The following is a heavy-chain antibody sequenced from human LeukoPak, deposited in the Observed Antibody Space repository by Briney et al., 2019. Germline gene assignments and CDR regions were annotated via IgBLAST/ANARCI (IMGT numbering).Heavy chain of an antibody. CDR2: ISSSSSTI. CDR1: GFTFSSYS. V-gene: IGHV3-48*01. Sequence: GGSLRLSCPASGFTFSSYSMNWVPKAPGKGLERVSYISSSSSTIYHADSVKGRFTISRDNAKNSLYLQMNSLRAEDTAVYYCARVESGYYGSGSSPDYWGQGTLVTVSS. D-gene: IGHD3-10*01. CDR3: ARVESGYYGSGSSPDY. J-gene: IGHJ4*02.